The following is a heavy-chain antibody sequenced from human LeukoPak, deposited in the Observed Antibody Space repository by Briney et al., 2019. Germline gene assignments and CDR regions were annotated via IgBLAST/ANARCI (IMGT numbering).Heavy chain of an antibody. J-gene: IGHJ1*01. CDR3: ARGYYDSGTYSGYFQH. CDR1: GGPINDYH. Sequence: SETLSLTCTVSGGPINDYHWNWIRQPPGKGLEWIGYIYYSGSTNYNPSLKSRVTISVDTSKTRFSLRLSSVTAADTAVYYCARGYYDSGTYSGYFQHWGQGTLVTVSS. CDR2: IYYSGST. D-gene: IGHD3-10*01. V-gene: IGHV4-59*01.